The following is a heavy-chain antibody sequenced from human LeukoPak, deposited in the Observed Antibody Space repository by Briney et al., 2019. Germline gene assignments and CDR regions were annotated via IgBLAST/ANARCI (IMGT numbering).Heavy chain of an antibody. CDR2: IYSGGST. CDR3: ASPYSSSWIFDY. Sequence: PGGSLRLSCVASGFIVSSNYMSWARQAPGKGLEWVSVIYSGGSTYYADSVKGRFTISRDNSKNTLYLQMNSLRAEDTAVYYCASPYSSSWIFDYWGQGTLVTVSS. V-gene: IGHV3-53*01. J-gene: IGHJ4*02. CDR1: GFIVSSNY. D-gene: IGHD6-13*01.